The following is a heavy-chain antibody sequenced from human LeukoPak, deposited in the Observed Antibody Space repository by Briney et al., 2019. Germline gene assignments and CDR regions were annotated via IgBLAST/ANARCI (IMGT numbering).Heavy chain of an antibody. J-gene: IGHJ4*02. Sequence: ASVTVSCKASGYTFTSYGISWVRQAPGQGLEWMGWISAYNGNTNYAQKLQGRVTMTTDTSTSTAYMELRSLRSDDTAVYYCARGPASIAAAGTFDYWGQGTLVTVSS. CDR2: ISAYNGNT. CDR1: GYTFTSYG. D-gene: IGHD6-13*01. CDR3: ARGPASIAAAGTFDY. V-gene: IGHV1-18*04.